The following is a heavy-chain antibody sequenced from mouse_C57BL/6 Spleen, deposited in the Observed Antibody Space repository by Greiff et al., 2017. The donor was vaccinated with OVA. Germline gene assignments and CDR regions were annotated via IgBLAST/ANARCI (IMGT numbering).Heavy chain of an antibody. CDR2: IDPSDSET. J-gene: IGHJ2*01. Sequence: QVQLKQSGAELVRPGSSVKLSCKASGYTFTSYWMHWVKQRPIQGLEWIGNIDPSDSETHYNQKFKDKATLTVDKSSSTAYMQLSSLTSEDSAVYYCARYGSRLYYFDYWGQGTTLTVSS. CDR1: GYTFTSYW. CDR3: ARYGSRLYYFDY. D-gene: IGHD1-1*01. V-gene: IGHV1-52*01.